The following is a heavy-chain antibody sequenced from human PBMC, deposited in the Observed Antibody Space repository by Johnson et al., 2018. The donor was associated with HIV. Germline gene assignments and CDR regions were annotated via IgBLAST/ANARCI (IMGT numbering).Heavy chain of an antibody. Sequence: VQLVESGGGLVQPGGSLRLSCAASGFTVSSNYMSWVRQAPGKGLEWVSVIFTVGAVYYADSVKGRFTISRDNAKNSLYLQMDSLRPEDTALYYCVRGGLGYQNFHDRFDVWGQGTVVTVSS. V-gene: IGHV3-66*01. CDR3: VRGGLGYQNFHDRFDV. CDR2: IFTVGAV. CDR1: GFTVSSNY. J-gene: IGHJ3*01. D-gene: IGHD3-16*02.